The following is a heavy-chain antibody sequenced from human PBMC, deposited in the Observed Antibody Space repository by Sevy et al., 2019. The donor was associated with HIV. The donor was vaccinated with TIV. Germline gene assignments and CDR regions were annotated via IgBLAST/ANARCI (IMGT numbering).Heavy chain of an antibody. CDR1: GFPFSRHS. V-gene: IGHV3-21*01. CDR2: ISSSGYI. D-gene: IGHD4-17*01. J-gene: IGHJ4*02. Sequence: GGSLRLSCVASGFPFSRHSMNWVRQAPGKGLEWVSSISSSGYIYSPDSLKGRFNSYRDNAMKSVYLQMNSLRPEDTAVYYCARDEFGDYDFDSWGQGTLVTVSS. CDR3: ARDEFGDYDFDS.